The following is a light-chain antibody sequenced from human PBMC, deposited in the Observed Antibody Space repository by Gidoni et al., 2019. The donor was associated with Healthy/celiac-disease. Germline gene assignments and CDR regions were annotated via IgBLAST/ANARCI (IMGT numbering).Light chain of an antibody. CDR2: DAS. CDR3: QQRSNWPPT. CDR1: QSVSSY. Sequence: IVLTQSPATPSLSPGERATRSCRASQSVSSYLAWYQQKPGQAPRLLIYDASNRATGIPARFSGSGSGTDFTLTISSLEPEDFAVYYCQQRSNWPPTFGGGTKVEIK. V-gene: IGKV3-11*01. J-gene: IGKJ4*01.